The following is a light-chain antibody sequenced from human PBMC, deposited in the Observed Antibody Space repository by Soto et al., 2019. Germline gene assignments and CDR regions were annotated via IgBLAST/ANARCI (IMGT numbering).Light chain of an antibody. CDR2: DVS. V-gene: IGLV2-14*03. CDR3: NSYTTSNTRQIV. Sequence: QSVLTQPASVSWSPGQSITISCTGTSSEVGGFNYVSWYQQHPGKAPKFMIYDVSNRPSGVSTRFSGSKSGNTASLTISWLQAEDEADYYCNSYTTSNTRQIVFGTGTKVTV. CDR1: SSEVGGFNY. J-gene: IGLJ1*01.